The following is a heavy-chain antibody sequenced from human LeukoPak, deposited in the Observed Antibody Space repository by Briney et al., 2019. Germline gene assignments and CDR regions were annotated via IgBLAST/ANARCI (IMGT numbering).Heavy chain of an antibody. CDR2: IYYSGST. CDR3: ARVGIQLWFSYTNWFDP. V-gene: IGHV4-39*07. D-gene: IGHD5-18*01. J-gene: IGHJ5*02. Sequence: PSETLSLTCTVSGGSISSSSYYWGWIRQPPGKGLEWIGSIYYSGSTYYNPSLKSRVTISVDTSKNQFSLKLSSVTAADTAVYYCARVGIQLWFSYTNWFDPWGQGTLVTVSS. CDR1: GGSISSSSYY.